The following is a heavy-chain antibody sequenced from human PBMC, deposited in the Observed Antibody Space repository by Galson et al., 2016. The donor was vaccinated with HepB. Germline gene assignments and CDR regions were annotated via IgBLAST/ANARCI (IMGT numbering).Heavy chain of an antibody. CDR3: ARARHCGGANCYLDAFDL. Sequence: SETLSLTCAVYGGSISGQYWSWIRQPPGKGLEWIGEINYGGNTNNNPSLQSRVTISVDTSRNQFSLNLNSVTAADTAVYYCARARHCGGANCYLDAFDLWGQGTMVTVSS. CDR2: INYGGNT. D-gene: IGHD2-15*01. V-gene: IGHV4-34*01. CDR1: GGSISGQY. J-gene: IGHJ3*01.